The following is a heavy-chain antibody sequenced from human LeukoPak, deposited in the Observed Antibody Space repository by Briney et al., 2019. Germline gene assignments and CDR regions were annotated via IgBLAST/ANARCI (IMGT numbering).Heavy chain of an antibody. J-gene: IGHJ4*02. V-gene: IGHV1-2*02. CDR3: ARDRRSSSLFDY. CDR2: INPNSGGT. CDR1: GYTFTGYY. Sequence: GASVKVSCKASGYTFTGYYMHWVRPAPGQGLEWMGWINPNSGGTNYAQKFQGRVTMTRDTSISTAYMELSRLRSNDTAVYYCARDRRSSSLFDYWGQGTLVTVSS. D-gene: IGHD6-13*01.